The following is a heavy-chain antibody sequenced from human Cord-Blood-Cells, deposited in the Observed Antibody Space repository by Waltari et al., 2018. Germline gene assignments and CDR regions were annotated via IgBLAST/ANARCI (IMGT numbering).Heavy chain of an antibody. CDR3: ARGIAVAGTGAYWFDP. V-gene: IGHV4-34*01. CDR2: INHSGST. D-gene: IGHD6-19*01. J-gene: IGHJ5*02. CDR1: GGSFSGSY. Sequence: QVQLQQWGAGPLKPSETLSLTCAVYGGSFSGSYWSLLRQPPGKGLEWIGEINHSGSTNYNPSLKSRVTISVDTSKNQFSLKLSSVTAADTAVYYCARGIAVAGTGAYWFDPWGQGTLVTVSS.